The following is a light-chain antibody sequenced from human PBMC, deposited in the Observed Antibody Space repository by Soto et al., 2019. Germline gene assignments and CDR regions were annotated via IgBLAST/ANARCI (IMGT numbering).Light chain of an antibody. J-gene: IGKJ5*01. V-gene: IGKV1-39*01. CDR2: GAS. CDR1: QDISDY. CDR3: QQSYSNVIT. Sequence: DIQMTQSPSSLSASVGDRVTITCRASQDISDYLTWYQQRPGNAPKVLVYGASSVQSGVPSRFRGSGAGTDFTLTITTLQPEDLGTYYCQQSYSNVITFGQGTRLEIK.